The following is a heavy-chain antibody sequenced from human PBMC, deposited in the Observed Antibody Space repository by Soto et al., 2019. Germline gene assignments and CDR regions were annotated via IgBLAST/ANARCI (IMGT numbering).Heavy chain of an antibody. CDR3: ASSFTSSQWRYGMDV. D-gene: IGHD2-2*01. V-gene: IGHV1-18*01. J-gene: IGHJ6*02. CDR2: ISAYNGNT. Sequence: QVQLVQSGAAVKKPGASVKVSCKASGYTFSNYGFSWVRQAPGQRLEWMGWISAYNGNTNYAQKVQGRVTMTTDTSTGTAYMELRSLRSDDTAVYYCASSFTSSQWRYGMDVWGQGTTVTVSS. CDR1: GYTFSNYG.